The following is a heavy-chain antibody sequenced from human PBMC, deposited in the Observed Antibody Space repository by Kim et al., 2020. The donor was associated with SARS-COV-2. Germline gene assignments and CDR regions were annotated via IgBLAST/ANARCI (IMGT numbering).Heavy chain of an antibody. J-gene: IGHJ4*02. CDR3: ARGKEYNNGRGFDY. V-gene: IGHV4-4*07. CDR1: GGSISGYY. Sequence: SETLSLTCTVSGGSISGYYWTWIRQPAGKGLEWIGRIYPTGNTNHNPSLKSRVTMSVDTSKNQFSLKLDSVTAADTAVYYYARGKEYNNGRGFDYWGQGT. D-gene: IGHD1-26*01. CDR2: IYPTGNT.